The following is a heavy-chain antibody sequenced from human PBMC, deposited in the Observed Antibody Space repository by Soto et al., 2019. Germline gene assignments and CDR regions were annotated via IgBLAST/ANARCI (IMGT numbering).Heavy chain of an antibody. D-gene: IGHD6-6*01. CDR2: IYYSGGT. CDR1: GGSISSGGDY. Sequence: QVQLQESGPGLVKPSQTLSLTCTVSGGSISSGGDYWTWIRQHPGKGLEWIGYIYYSGGTYYNPSLKSRVTISIDTSKNQFSLKLRSVTAADTTVYYGARCRPTRPDVWGQGTTVTVSS. J-gene: IGHJ6*02. CDR3: ARCRPTRPDV. V-gene: IGHV4-31*03.